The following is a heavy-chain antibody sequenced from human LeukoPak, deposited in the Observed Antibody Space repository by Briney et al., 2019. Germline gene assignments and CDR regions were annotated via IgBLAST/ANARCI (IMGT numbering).Heavy chain of an antibody. Sequence: SESLSLTCTVSGASISSGEYYWIWIRQHPGKGLEWSGHIYYRETTYYNPCLKTRVTISVDPSQNKYSLKLRSVTAADTAVYYGARGQSPNNYGGSGYYSYFDYWGQGTLVTVSS. CDR2: IYYRETT. D-gene: IGHD3-22*01. CDR1: GASISSGEYY. J-gene: IGHJ4*02. CDR3: ARGQSPNNYGGSGYYSYFDY. V-gene: IGHV4-31*03.